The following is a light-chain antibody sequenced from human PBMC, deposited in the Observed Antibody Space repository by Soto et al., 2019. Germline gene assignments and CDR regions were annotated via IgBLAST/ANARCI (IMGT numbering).Light chain of an antibody. J-gene: IGKJ2*01. Sequence: DIQMTQSPSSLSASVGDRVTITCRASQIVRSNLNWYQQKPGKVPELLIYAASTLQPGVPSRFRGSGSGTDFTLTVSSLQREDFATYHCQQTFSRPYTFGQGTKLEIE. CDR2: AAS. CDR3: QQTFSRPYT. V-gene: IGKV1-39*01. CDR1: QIVRSN.